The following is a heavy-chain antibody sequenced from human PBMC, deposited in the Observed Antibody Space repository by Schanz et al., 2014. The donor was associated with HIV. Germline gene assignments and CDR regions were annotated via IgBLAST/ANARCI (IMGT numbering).Heavy chain of an antibody. V-gene: IGHV4-34*01. J-gene: IGHJ6*02. CDR2: IDDSGNT. CDR3: ARAYCSGGSCFAGYGLDA. CDR1: GGLFSGNY. D-gene: IGHD2-15*01. Sequence: QVRLQQWGAGLLKPSETLSLTCAAYGGLFSGNYWTWVRQSPGKGLQWIGEIDDSGNTNYEPSLKSRITISVETSKRQFSLKMTSVSAADTAVYYCARAYCSGGSCFAGYGLDAWGQGTTVIVSS.